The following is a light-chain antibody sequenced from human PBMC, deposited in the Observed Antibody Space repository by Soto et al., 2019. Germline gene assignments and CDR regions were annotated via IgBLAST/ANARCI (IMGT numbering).Light chain of an antibody. CDR1: SSL. CDR2: DDS. J-gene: IGLJ1*01. Sequence: QSVLAQPASVSGSPGQSLTISCTGTSSLVSWYQQHPGKGRKLIIYDDSKRRSGVASRFSGSKSGNTASLTISGLQAEDEADYYCGSYRGGRSYVLXSGTKLTVL. V-gene: IGLV2-14*02. CDR3: GSYRGGRSYV.